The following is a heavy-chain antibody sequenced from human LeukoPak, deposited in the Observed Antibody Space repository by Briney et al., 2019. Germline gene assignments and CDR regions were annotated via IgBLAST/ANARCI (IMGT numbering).Heavy chain of an antibody. J-gene: IGHJ4*02. CDR1: EFTFSSYG. V-gene: IGHV3-30*02. D-gene: IGHD3-10*01. CDR3: AKGGGSDFDY. Sequence: GGSLRLSCAASEFTFSSYGMHWVRQAPGKGLEWMAFIRYDGSNKYYAGSVKGRFTISRDNSKNTLYLQMNSLRADDTAVYYCAKGGGSDFDYWGQGTLVTVSS. CDR2: IRYDGSNK.